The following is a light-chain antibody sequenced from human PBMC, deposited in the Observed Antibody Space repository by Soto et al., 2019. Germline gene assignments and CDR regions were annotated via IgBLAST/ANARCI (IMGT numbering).Light chain of an antibody. CDR1: SSNIGAGYD. CDR2: GNS. Sequence: QLVLTQPPSVSGAPGQRVTISCTGSSSNIGAGYDVHWYQQLPGTAPKLLIYGNSNRPSGVPDRFSGSKSGTSASLAITGLQAEDEADYYCQSYDSSLSGPVVFGTGTKLTVL. J-gene: IGLJ1*01. CDR3: QSYDSSLSGPVV. V-gene: IGLV1-40*01.